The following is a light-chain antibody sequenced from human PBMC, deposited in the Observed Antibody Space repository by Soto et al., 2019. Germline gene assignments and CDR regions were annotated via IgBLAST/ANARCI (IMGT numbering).Light chain of an antibody. CDR2: EVS. J-gene: IGLJ2*01. CDR3: SSYAGSNIVV. V-gene: IGLV2-8*02. Sequence: QSALTQPPSASRSPGQSVTISCTGTSSDVGGYNFVSWYQQHPGKAPKLMIYEVSERPSGVPARFSGSKSGNTASLTVSGLQAEDEADYYCSSYAGSNIVVFGGGTKLTVL. CDR1: SSDVGGYNF.